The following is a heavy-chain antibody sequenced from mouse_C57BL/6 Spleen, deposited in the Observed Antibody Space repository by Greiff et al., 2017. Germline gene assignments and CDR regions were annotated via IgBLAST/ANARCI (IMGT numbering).Heavy chain of an antibody. D-gene: IGHD3-3*01. CDR3: TRGGQLEYFAMDY. Sequence: EVKLVESGDGLVKPGGSLKLSCAASGFTFSSYGMSWVRQTPEKRLEWVAYISGGGDYSYYADSVKGRFTIYRDNDRNTLYLQMSSMKSEDTAMYYCTRGGQLEYFAMDYWGQGTSVTVSS. J-gene: IGHJ4*01. CDR2: ISGGGDYS. CDR1: GFTFSSYG. V-gene: IGHV5S21*01.